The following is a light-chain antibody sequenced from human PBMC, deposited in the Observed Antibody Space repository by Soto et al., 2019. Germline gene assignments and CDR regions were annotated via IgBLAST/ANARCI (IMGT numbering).Light chain of an antibody. Sequence: DIQMTQSPSSLSASVGDEVTITCRASQTIMTYLNWYQLKPGKAPKLLIYAASSLQSGVPSRFSGSGSGTDFTLTISSLQPEDFATYYCQQNYSPPPITFGQRTRLEI. V-gene: IGKV1-39*01. J-gene: IGKJ5*01. CDR2: AAS. CDR3: QQNYSPPPIT. CDR1: QTIMTY.